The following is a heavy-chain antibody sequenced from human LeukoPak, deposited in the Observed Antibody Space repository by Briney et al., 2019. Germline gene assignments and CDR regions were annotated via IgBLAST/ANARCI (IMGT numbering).Heavy chain of an antibody. CDR3: AKDSSSYAFDY. CDR2: ISYDGSNK. D-gene: IGHD6-13*01. V-gene: IGHV3-30*18. J-gene: IGHJ4*02. Sequence: GGSLRLSCAASGFTFSSYGMHWVRQAPGKGLEWVAVISYDGSNKYYADSVKGRFTISRDNSKNTLYLQMNSLRAEDTAVYYCAKDSSSYAFDYWDQGTLVTVSS. CDR1: GFTFSSYG.